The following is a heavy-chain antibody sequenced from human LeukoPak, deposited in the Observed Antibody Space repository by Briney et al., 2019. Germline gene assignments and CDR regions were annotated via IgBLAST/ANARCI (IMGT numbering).Heavy chain of an antibody. CDR1: GGSISSSSYY. CDR3: ARGGSRIANWFDP. J-gene: IGHJ5*02. Sequence: PSETLSLTCTVSGGSISSSSYYWGWIRQPPGKGLEWIGSIYYSGSTYYNPSLKSRVTISVDTSKNQFSLKLSSVTAADTAVYYCARGGSRIANWFDPWGQGILVTVSS. CDR2: IYYSGST. D-gene: IGHD2-15*01. V-gene: IGHV4-39*01.